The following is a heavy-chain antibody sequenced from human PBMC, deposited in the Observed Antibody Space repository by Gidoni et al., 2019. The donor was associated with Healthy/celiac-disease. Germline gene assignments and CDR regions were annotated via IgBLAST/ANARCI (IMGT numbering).Heavy chain of an antibody. V-gene: IGHV4-34*01. CDR2: INHSGST. Sequence: QVQLQQWGAGLLKPSETLSLTCAVYGGSFSGYYWSWIRQPPGKGLEWIGEINHSGSTNYNPSLKSRVTISVDTSKTQFSLKLSSVTAADTAVYYCASSTWGFIRMGYWGQGTLVTVSS. J-gene: IGHJ4*02. CDR1: GGSFSGYY. CDR3: ASSTWGFIRMGY. D-gene: IGHD3-16*01.